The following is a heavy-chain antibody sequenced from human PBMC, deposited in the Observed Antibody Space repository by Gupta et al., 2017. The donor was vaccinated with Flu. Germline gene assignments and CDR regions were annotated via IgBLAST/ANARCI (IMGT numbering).Heavy chain of an antibody. V-gene: IGHV3-33*01. CDR3: ARDFFDGSAYYGFDP. CDR1: GFKCRVFG. J-gene: IGHJ5*02. CDR2: IWFDGSHQ. D-gene: IGHD3-3*01. Sequence: VLRVESGGGVVQPGRSLRLSCAPSGFKCRVFGMHGVGKAPGKGLEWVAVIWFDGSHQYYADSVKGRFTISRDNSRNTLYLQMNSLRAEDTAVYYCARDFFDGSAYYGFDPWGQGTLVTVSS.